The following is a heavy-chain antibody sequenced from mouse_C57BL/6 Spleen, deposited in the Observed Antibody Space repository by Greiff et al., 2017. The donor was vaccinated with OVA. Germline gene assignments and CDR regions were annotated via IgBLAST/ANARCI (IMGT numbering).Heavy chain of an antibody. CDR2: ISYDGSN. J-gene: IGHJ4*01. CDR1: GYSITSGYY. Sequence: EVKLVESGPGLVKPSQSLSLTCSVTGYSITSGYYWNWIRQFPGNKLEWMGYISYDGSNNYNPSLKNRISITRDTSKNQFFLKLNSVTTEDTATYYCARGGSSGYDYAMDYWGQGTSVTVSS. D-gene: IGHD3-2*02. V-gene: IGHV3-6*01. CDR3: ARGGSSGYDYAMDY.